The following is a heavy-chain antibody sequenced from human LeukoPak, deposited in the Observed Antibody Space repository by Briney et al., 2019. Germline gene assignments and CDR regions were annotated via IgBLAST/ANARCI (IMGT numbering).Heavy chain of an antibody. CDR1: GYTFTSYG. J-gene: IGHJ5*02. CDR3: ARAPSSGSLLRPFDP. D-gene: IGHD3-10*01. CDR2: ISAYNGNT. Sequence: EASVKVSCKASGYTFTSYGISWVRQAPGQGLEWMGWISAYNGNTNYAQKLQGRVTMTTDTSTSTAYMELRSLRSDDTAVYYCARAPSSGSLLRPFDPWGQGTLVTVSS. V-gene: IGHV1-18*01.